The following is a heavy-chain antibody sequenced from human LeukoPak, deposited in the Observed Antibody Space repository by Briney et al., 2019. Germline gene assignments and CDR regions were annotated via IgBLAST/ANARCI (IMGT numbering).Heavy chain of an antibody. D-gene: IGHD3-16*01. CDR1: GGSISGAY. CDR3: ARRIASAYALDS. CDR2: IYSSGIT. Sequence: SETLSLTCTVSGGSISGAYWSWIRQPPGKGLEWIGYIYSSGITNYNPSLKSRVTMSVDTSKNQFSPNLSSVTAADTAVYYCARRIASAYALDSWGQGTLVTVSS. V-gene: IGHV4-4*09. J-gene: IGHJ4*02.